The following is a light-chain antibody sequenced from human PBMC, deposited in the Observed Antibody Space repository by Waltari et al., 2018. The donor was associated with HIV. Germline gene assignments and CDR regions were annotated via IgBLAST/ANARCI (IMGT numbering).Light chain of an antibody. V-gene: IGLV3-1*01. CDR2: QDS. CDR3: QAWDSSNVV. Sequence: VSVSPGQTASITCSGDKLGDKYACWYQQKPGQSPVLVIYQDSKRPSGIPERFSGSNSGNTATLTISGTQAMDEADYYCQAWDSSNVVFGGGTKLTVL. J-gene: IGLJ2*01. CDR1: KLGDKY.